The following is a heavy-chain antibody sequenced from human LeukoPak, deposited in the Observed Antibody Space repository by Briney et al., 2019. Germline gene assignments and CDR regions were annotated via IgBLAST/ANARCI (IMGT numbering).Heavy chain of an antibody. V-gene: IGHV3-23*01. CDR1: GFTFSNYA. D-gene: IGHD3-16*01. Sequence: GGSLRLSCAASGFTFSNYAMSWVRQAPGKGLEWVSAISGNGDITYYTDSVKGRFTISRDNSKNTLYLQMNSLRAEDTAINYCAKVTGGDMITYGGLDYWGQGTLVTVSS. CDR2: ISGNGDIT. J-gene: IGHJ4*02. CDR3: AKVTGGDMITYGGLDY.